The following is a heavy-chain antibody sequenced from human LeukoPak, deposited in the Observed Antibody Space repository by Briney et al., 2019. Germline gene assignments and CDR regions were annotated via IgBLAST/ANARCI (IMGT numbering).Heavy chain of an antibody. J-gene: IGHJ5*02. CDR3: ARDPSSTDGGNCFDP. V-gene: IGHV1-69*13. CDR1: GGTFSSYA. CDR2: IIPIFGTA. Sequence: SVKVSCKASGGTFSSYAISWVRQAPGQGREWMGGIIPIFGTANYAQKFPGRVTITADESTSTAYMELSSLRSEDTAVYYCARDPSSTDGGNCFDPWGQGTLVTVSS. D-gene: IGHD6-6*01.